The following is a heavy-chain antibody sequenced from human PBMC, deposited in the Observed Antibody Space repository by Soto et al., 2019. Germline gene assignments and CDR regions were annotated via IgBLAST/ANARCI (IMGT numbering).Heavy chain of an antibody. D-gene: IGHD2-2*01. V-gene: IGHV4-59*01. CDR3: GRYAGYVDS. Sequence: ETLSLTCTVSGGSISSSYWSWIRQPPGRGLEWIGDIYYRGSTNYNPSLESRVTISIDTSKKQFSLKVSSVTAADTAVYYCGRYAGYVDSWGQGTLVTVSS. CDR2: IYYRGST. CDR1: GGSISSSY. J-gene: IGHJ4*02.